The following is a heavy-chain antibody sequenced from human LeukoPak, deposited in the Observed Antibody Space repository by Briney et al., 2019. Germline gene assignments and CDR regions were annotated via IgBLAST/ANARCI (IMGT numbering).Heavy chain of an antibody. J-gene: IGHJ6*02. CDR1: GFTFSNYW. D-gene: IGHD1-26*01. Sequence: GGSLRLSCVDSGFTFSNYWMNWVRRAPGKGLEWLANIKQDGSDTHYVDSVKGRFTISRGNSKNSLYLQMNSLRADDTAVYYCARDFSATAGLDVWGQGTTVTVSS. CDR3: ARDFSATAGLDV. V-gene: IGHV3-7*03. CDR2: IKQDGSDT.